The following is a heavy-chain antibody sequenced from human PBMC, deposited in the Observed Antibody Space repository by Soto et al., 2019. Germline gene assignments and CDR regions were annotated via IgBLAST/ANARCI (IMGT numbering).Heavy chain of an antibody. D-gene: IGHD2-15*01. Sequence: SGPTLVNPTETLTLTCTVSGFSLSDADVGVAWIRQPPRKALEWLAHILSNDEEVFSSSLRTRLTISKDTSRSQVVLTMSNMEPVDTATYYCARIRGYCSGGSCYFYYFAMDVWGQGTTVTVSS. CDR2: ILSNDEE. V-gene: IGHV2-26*01. CDR3: ARIRGYCSGGSCYFYYFAMDV. J-gene: IGHJ6*02. CDR1: GFSLSDADVG.